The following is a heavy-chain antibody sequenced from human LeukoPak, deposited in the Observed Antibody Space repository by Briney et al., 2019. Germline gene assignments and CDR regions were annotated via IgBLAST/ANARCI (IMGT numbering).Heavy chain of an antibody. V-gene: IGHV3-48*04. CDR1: GFTFSDYS. CDR3: ARDHRYAFDN. D-gene: IGHD5-12*01. J-gene: IGHJ4*02. CDR2: VGIISGNT. Sequence: PGGSLRLSCAASGFTFSDYSMNWVRQAPGKGREWISYVGIISGNTKYADSVKGRFTISGDSAKNSVFLQMNSLRVEDTAVYYCARDHRYAFDNWGQGTLVTVSS.